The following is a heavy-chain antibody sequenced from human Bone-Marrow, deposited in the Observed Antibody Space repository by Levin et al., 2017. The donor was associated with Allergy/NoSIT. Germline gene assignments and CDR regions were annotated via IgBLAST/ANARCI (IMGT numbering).Heavy chain of an antibody. D-gene: IGHD4-23*01. CDR2: INTDGTGT. CDR1: GFSFSGYG. Sequence: GESLKISCVASGFSFSGYGMHWIRQAPGKGLVWVSRINTDGTGTTYADSVKGRFAISRDNAKNTLYLQMNSLRVDDTAVYYCANYGGSVPYWGQGTLVTVSS. J-gene: IGHJ4*02. V-gene: IGHV3-74*01. CDR3: ANYGGSVPY.